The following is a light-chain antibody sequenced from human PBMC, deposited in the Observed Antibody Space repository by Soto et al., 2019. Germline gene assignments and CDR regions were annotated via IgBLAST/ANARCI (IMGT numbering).Light chain of an antibody. CDR2: QTS. CDR3: QLYGVSSPRIT. CDR1: QYINTR. V-gene: IGKV3D-11*01. J-gene: IGKJ5*01. Sequence: EIVLTQSPATLSSCPGDRVTLSCRASQYINTRLAWYQHRPGQAPTLLLYQTSIRAAGIPARFSASGTGTDFTLTISDVQPEDFAVYYCQLYGVSSPRITFGQGTRLEIK.